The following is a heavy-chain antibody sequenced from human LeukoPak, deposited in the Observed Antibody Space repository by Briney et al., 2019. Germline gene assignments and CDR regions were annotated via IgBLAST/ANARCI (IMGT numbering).Heavy chain of an antibody. CDR3: ARGNIVATVIDY. D-gene: IGHD5-12*01. J-gene: IGHJ4*02. CDR1: GGSISSYY. Sequence: PSETLSLTCTVSGGSISSYYWSWIRQPPGKGLEWIGYIYYSGSTNYNPSLKSRVTISVDTSKNQFSLKLSSVTAADTAVCYCARGNIVATVIDYWGQGTLVTVSS. CDR2: IYYSGST. V-gene: IGHV4-59*01.